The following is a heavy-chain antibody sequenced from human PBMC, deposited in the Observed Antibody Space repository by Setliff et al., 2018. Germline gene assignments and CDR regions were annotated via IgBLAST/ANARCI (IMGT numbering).Heavy chain of an antibody. D-gene: IGHD3-3*01. Sequence: PGGSLRLSCAASGFTFSSYSMNWVRQAPGKGLEWVSYXXXXXXXXXXADSVKXXFTISRDNAKNSLYLQMNSLRAEDTAVYYCARDRGAIFVPYYYMDVWGKGTTVTVSS. CDR1: GFTFSSYS. V-gene: IGHV3-48*01. J-gene: IGHJ6*03. CDR3: ARDRGAIFVPYYYMDV. CDR2: XXXXXXXX.